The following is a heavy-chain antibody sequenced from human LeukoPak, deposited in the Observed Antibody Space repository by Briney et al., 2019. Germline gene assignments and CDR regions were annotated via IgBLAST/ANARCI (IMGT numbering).Heavy chain of an antibody. CDR1: GFTFDSYA. D-gene: IGHD1-26*01. Sequence: GGSLRLSCAASGFTFDSYAMSWVRQAPGKGLDWVSVISGSGGSTYYADSVKGRFTISRDNSKNTLYLQMNSLRAEDTAVYYCAREVGVLDYWGQGALVTVSS. J-gene: IGHJ4*02. V-gene: IGHV3-23*01. CDR3: AREVGVLDY. CDR2: ISGSGGST.